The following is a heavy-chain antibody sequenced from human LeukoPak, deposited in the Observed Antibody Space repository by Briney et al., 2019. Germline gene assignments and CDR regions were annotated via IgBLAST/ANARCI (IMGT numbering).Heavy chain of an antibody. D-gene: IGHD6-6*01. J-gene: IGHJ3*02. V-gene: IGHV1-69*06. CDR1: GYTFTSYG. CDR3: ARDRGIAARVVGAFDI. Sequence: GASVKVSCKASGYTFTSYGISWVRQAPGQGLEWMGRIIPIFGTANYAQKFQGRVTITADKSTSTAYMELSSLRSEDTAVYYCARDRGIAARVVGAFDIWGQGTMVTVSS. CDR2: IIPIFGTA.